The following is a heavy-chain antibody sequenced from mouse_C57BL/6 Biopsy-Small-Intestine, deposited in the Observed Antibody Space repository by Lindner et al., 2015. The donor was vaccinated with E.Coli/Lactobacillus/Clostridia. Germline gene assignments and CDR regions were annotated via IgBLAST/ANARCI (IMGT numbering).Heavy chain of an antibody. V-gene: IGHV1-52*01. CDR3: ARGAYYGNYLDY. CDR1: GYTFTSYW. Sequence: VQLQESGAEMVRPGASVKLSCKASGYTFTSYWMHWVKQRPGQGLEWIGKIDPSDSETHYNQKFKDKATLTVDKSSSTAYMQLNSLTSEDSAVYYCARGAYYGNYLDYWGQGTTLTVSS. CDR2: IDPSDSET. J-gene: IGHJ2*01. D-gene: IGHD2-10*01.